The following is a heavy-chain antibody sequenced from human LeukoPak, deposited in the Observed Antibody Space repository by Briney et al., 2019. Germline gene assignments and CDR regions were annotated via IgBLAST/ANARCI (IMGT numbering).Heavy chain of an antibody. CDR3: ARGYCSGGGCSVLDAFDG. V-gene: IGHV1-2*02. D-gene: IGHD2-15*01. CDR1: GYTFTNYC. CDR2: INPNSGGT. Sequence: ASVKVSCKASGYTFTNYCIHWVRQAPGQGLEWMGWINPNSGGTNYAQKFQGRVTMTRDTSTTTVYMELSTLRSEDTAIYYCARGYCSGGGCSVLDAFDGWGQGTMVTVSS. J-gene: IGHJ3*01.